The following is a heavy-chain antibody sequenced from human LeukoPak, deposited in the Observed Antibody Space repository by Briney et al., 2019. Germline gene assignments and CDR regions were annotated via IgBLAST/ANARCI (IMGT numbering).Heavy chain of an antibody. CDR1: GGSISSSGYY. CDR3: ASGEGWLVRY. Sequence: SGTLSLTCSVSGGSISSSGYYWSWIRQPPGKGLEWIGYIHYSGSTNYNPSLKSRVTISVDTSKTQFSLKLNSVTAADTAVYYCASGEGWLVRYWGQGTLVTVSS. D-gene: IGHD6-19*01. CDR2: IHYSGST. J-gene: IGHJ4*02. V-gene: IGHV4-61*08.